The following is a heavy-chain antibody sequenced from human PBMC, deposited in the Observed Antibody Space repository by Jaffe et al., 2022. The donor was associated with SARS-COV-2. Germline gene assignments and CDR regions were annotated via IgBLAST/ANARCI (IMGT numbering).Heavy chain of an antibody. CDR1: GFTFSSYS. D-gene: IGHD3-22*01. V-gene: IGHV3-21*01. CDR2: ISSSSSYI. CDR3: ARAYYYDSSGYYSALYYFDY. Sequence: EVQLVESGGGLVKPGGSLRLSCAASGFTFSSYSMNWVRQAPGKGLEWVSSISSSSSYIYYADSVKGRFTISRDNAKNSLYLQMNSLRAEDTAVYYCARAYYYDSSGYYSALYYFDYWGQGTLVTVSS. J-gene: IGHJ4*02.